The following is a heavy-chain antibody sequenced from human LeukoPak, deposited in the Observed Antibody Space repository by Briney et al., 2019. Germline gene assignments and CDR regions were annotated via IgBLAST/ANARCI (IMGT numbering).Heavy chain of an antibody. CDR2: IIPILGIA. D-gene: IGHD6-13*01. Sequence: GASVIVSCKASGGTFSIYAISWVRQAPGQGLEWMGRIIPILGIANYAQKFQGRVTITADKSTSTAYMELSSLRSEDTAVYYCARVGQQLAGLDYWGQGTLVTVSS. J-gene: IGHJ4*02. CDR1: GGTFSIYA. V-gene: IGHV1-69*04. CDR3: ARVGQQLAGLDY.